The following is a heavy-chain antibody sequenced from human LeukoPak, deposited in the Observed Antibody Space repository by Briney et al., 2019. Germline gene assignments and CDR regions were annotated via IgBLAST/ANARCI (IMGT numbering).Heavy chain of an antibody. CDR3: ARTRIQLWLGYYYGMDV. Sequence: ASVKVSCKASGYTFTGYYMHWVRQAPGQGLEWMGWINPNSGGTNHAQKFQGRVTMTRDTSISTAYMELSRLRSDDTAVYYCARTRIQLWLGYYYGMDVWGQGTTVTVSS. CDR1: GYTFTGYY. J-gene: IGHJ6*02. D-gene: IGHD5-18*01. CDR2: INPNSGGT. V-gene: IGHV1-2*02.